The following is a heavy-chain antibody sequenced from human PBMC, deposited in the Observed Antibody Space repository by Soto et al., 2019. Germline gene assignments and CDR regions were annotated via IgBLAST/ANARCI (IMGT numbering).Heavy chain of an antibody. Sequence: ASVKVSCKASGYIFTAYSMHWVRQAPGQGLEWMGVVNPSGGSTNYAQKFQGRITMTRDTSTSTVYMDLSSLTSEDTAVYYCARDGGQYSSSWLHFDYWGQGTLVTVSS. CDR2: VNPSGGST. V-gene: IGHV1-46*01. D-gene: IGHD6-13*01. CDR3: ARDGGQYSSSWLHFDY. J-gene: IGHJ4*02. CDR1: GYIFTAYS.